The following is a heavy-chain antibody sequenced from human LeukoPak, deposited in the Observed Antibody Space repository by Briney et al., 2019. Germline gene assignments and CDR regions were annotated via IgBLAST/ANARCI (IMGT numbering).Heavy chain of an antibody. CDR1: GGTFSSYA. Sequence: SVKVSCKASGGTFSSYAISWVRQAPGQGLEWMGGVIPIFDTANNAQKFQGRVTITADKSTSTAYMELSSLRSEDTAVYYCARDPLGYEGPFDIWGRGTMVTVSS. J-gene: IGHJ3*02. CDR3: ARDPLGYEGPFDI. D-gene: IGHD3-16*01. V-gene: IGHV1-69*06. CDR2: VIPIFDTA.